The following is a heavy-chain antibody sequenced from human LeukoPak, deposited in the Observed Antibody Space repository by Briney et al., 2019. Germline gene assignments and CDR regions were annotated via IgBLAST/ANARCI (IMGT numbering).Heavy chain of an antibody. V-gene: IGHV4-4*09. CDR3: TRGFLQIDY. Sequence: PSETLSLTCSVSGGSISNYFWTCIRQPPGKGLEWIGYIYTSGTTNYNPSLESRVTMSVDTSKNQISLRLNSVTAADTAVYYCTRGFLQIDYWGQGTLVTVSS. CDR2: IYTSGTT. CDR1: GGSISNYF. J-gene: IGHJ4*02.